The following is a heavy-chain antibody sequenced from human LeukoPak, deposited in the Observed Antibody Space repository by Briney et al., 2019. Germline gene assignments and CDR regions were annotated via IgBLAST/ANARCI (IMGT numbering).Heavy chain of an antibody. Sequence: GASVEVFCKASGYTFTSYGISWVRQAPGQGLEWMGWISAYNGNTNYAQKLQGRVTMTTDTSTSTAYMELRSLRSDDTAVYYCARDASGYDPYYFDYWGQGTLVTVSS. J-gene: IGHJ4*02. CDR1: GYTFTSYG. CDR3: ARDASGYDPYYFDY. D-gene: IGHD5-12*01. V-gene: IGHV1-18*01. CDR2: ISAYNGNT.